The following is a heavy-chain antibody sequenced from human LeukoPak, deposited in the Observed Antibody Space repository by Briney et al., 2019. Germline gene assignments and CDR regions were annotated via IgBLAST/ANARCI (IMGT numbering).Heavy chain of an antibody. J-gene: IGHJ5*02. D-gene: IGHD2-15*01. Sequence: SETLSLTCNVSGVSIRTSTYYWNWIRQPPGKGLEWIGEINHAGTTSYNPSLKSRVTISVDMSKNQFSLNLTSVTAADTAVYYCAGVLGTPGPWGPGTLVTVSS. CDR1: GVSIRTSTYY. V-gene: IGHV4-39*07. CDR3: AGVLGTPGP. CDR2: INHAGTT.